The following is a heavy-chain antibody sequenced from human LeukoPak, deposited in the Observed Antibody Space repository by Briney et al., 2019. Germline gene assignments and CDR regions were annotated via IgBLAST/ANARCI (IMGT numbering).Heavy chain of an antibody. CDR3: ASDNEVAARSFDY. J-gene: IGHJ4*02. D-gene: IGHD6-6*01. CDR1: GGSISRGGYY. Sequence: SETLSLTCTVSGGSISRGGYYWSWVRQPAGKGLEWIGRIYTSGSYNYNPSLKSRITMSVDTSKNQFSLKLSSVTAADTAIYYCASDNEVAARSFDYWGQGTLVTVSS. CDR2: IYTSGSY. V-gene: IGHV4-61*02.